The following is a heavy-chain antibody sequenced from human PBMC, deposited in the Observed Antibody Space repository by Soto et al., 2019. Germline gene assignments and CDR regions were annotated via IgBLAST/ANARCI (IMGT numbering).Heavy chain of an antibody. J-gene: IGHJ3*02. D-gene: IGHD3-3*02. CDR1: GYTFSAYT. Sequence: QAQLVQSGAEMKKPGASVKVSCKATGYTFSAYTMNWVRQAPGQSLEWMGWINAGSGNTKYSQNFQGRVSITRDTSASTVYMELTGLTSEDTAVYHCARDTETLGPRANDALDIWGQGTMVTVSS. CDR3: ARDTETLGPRANDALDI. CDR2: INAGSGNT. V-gene: IGHV1-3*01.